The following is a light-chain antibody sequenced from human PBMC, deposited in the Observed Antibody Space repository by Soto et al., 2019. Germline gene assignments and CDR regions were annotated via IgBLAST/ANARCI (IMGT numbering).Light chain of an antibody. CDR2: RAS. J-gene: IGKJ1*01. Sequence: EIVMTQSPATLSVSPGDTATLSCRASQSLGGNLAWYQQKPGQAPRLLIFRASSRATGVPARFSASGSGTEFTLTSSGLQSEDFAVYYCQQYSNWPPWTFGPGTKVEIK. CDR3: QQYSNWPPWT. CDR1: QSLGGN. V-gene: IGKV3-15*01.